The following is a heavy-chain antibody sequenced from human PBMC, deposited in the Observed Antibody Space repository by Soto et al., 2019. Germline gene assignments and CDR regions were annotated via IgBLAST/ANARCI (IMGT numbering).Heavy chain of an antibody. CDR2: ISFDGSNK. J-gene: IGHJ4*02. Sequence: VQLVESGGGVVQPGRSLRLSCASSGFTFSSYGLHWVRQAPGKGLEWVAVISFDGSNKYYADSVKGRFTISRDNSKNTLYLQMNSLRAEDTAVYYCARVLLSAAATHFDYWGQGTLVTVSS. V-gene: IGHV3-30*19. CDR1: GFTFSSYG. D-gene: IGHD6-13*01. CDR3: ARVLLSAAATHFDY.